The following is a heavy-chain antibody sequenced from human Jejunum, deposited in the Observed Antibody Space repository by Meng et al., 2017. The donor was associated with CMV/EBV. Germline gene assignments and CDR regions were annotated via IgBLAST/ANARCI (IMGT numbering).Heavy chain of an antibody. CDR2: IFPPGST. V-gene: IGHV4-61*02. Sequence: QVKLQESGPGVVKPSQTLSLTCTVSGDSLTSGSYSWSWIRQPAGKGLEWIGRIFPPGSTNYNPSLKSRVTISVDSSNNQFSLRLSSVTAADTAVYYCTRSWLVRAVPYYFDAWGPGTLVTVGS. CDR1: GDSLTSGSYS. J-gene: IGHJ5*02. D-gene: IGHD6-19*01. CDR3: TRSWLVRAVPYYFDA.